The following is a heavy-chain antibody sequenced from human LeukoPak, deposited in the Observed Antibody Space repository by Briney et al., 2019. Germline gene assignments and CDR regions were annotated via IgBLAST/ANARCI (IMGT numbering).Heavy chain of an antibody. J-gene: IGHJ4*02. CDR1: GYTFTNYD. CDR3: AISTGWYRFDY. V-gene: IGHV1-8*01. Sequence: ASVKVSCKASGYTFTNYDFNWVRQAPGQGLEWLGWMRPNTGDTHSALKFQGRVTMTRDTSITTAYMELSSLASDDTAVYFCAISTGWYRFDYWGQGTKVTVPS. CDR2: MRPNTGDT. D-gene: IGHD6-19*01.